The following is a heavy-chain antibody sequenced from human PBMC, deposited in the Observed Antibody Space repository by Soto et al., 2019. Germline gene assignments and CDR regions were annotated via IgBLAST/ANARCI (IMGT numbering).Heavy chain of an antibody. CDR1: GFTFSSYG. J-gene: IGHJ6*03. CDR3: AKGAVAGPAYYYMDV. Sequence: GGSLRLSCAASGFTFSSYGMHWVRQAPGKGLEWVAVIWYDGSNKYYADSVKGRFTISRDNSKNTLYLQMNSLRAEDTAVYYCAKGAVAGPAYYYMDVWGKGTTVTVSS. V-gene: IGHV3-33*06. CDR2: IWYDGSNK. D-gene: IGHD6-19*01.